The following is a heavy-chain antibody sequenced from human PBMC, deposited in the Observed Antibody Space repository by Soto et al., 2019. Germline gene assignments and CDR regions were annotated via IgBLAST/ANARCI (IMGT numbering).Heavy chain of an antibody. D-gene: IGHD3-10*01. CDR2: INHSGST. Sequence: SETLSLTCAVYGGSFSGYYWSWIRQPPGKGLEWIGEINHSGSTNYNPSLKSRVTISVDTSKNQFSLKLSSVTAADTAVYYCARERGVLLWFGEPWFDPWGQGTLVTVSS. J-gene: IGHJ5*02. V-gene: IGHV4-34*01. CDR1: GGSFSGYY. CDR3: ARERGVLLWFGEPWFDP.